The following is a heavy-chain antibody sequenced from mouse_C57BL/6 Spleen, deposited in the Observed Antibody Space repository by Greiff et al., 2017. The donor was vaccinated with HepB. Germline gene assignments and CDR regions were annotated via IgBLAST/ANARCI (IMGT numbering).Heavy chain of an antibody. CDR3: ARDSNYGYYAMDY. CDR2: INPSTGGT. J-gene: IGHJ4*01. Sequence: EVQLQQSGPELVKPGASVKISCKASGYSFTGYYMNWVKQSPEKSLEWIGEINPSTGGTTYNQKFKAKATLTVDKSSSTAYMQLKSLTSEDSAVYYCARDSNYGYYAMDYWGQGTSVTVSS. V-gene: IGHV1-42*01. CDR1: GYSFTGYY. D-gene: IGHD2-5*01.